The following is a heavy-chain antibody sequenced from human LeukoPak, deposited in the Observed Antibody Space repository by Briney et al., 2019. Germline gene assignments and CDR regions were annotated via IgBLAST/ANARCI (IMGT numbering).Heavy chain of an antibody. J-gene: IGHJ4*02. V-gene: IGHV3-48*04. Sequence: GGSLRLSCAASGFTFSTEPMNWVRQTPGRGLEWLSFISSSSSNIIYADSVKGRFTISRDNAMSSLYLQMNDLRAEDTALYYCVRGWPVDWGQGTQVTVSS. CDR3: VRGWPVD. CDR1: GFTFSTEP. CDR2: ISSSSSNI.